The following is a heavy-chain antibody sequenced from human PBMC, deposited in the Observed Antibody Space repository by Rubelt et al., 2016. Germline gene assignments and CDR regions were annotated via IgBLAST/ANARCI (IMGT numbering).Heavy chain of an antibody. D-gene: IGHD6-13*01. V-gene: IGHV7-4-1*02. CDR2: INTNTGNP. J-gene: IGHJ4*02. CDR3: ARVIAAAGRDGNYFDY. Sequence: QVQLVQSGSELKKPGASVKVSCKASGYTFTSYAMNWVRQAPGQGLEWMGWINTNTGNPTYAQGVTGRVVFSVDTSVSTAYLQISSLKAEDTAVYYCARVIAAAGRDGNYFDYWGQGTLVTVSS. CDR1: GYTFTSYA.